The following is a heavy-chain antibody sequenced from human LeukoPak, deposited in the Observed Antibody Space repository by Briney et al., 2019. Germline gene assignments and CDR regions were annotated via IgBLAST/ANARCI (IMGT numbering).Heavy chain of an antibody. D-gene: IGHD5-18*01. CDR2: IYYSGST. Sequence: SETLSLTCTVSGGSISSYYWSWIRQPPGKGLEWIGHIYYSGSTNYNPSLKSRVTISIDASKNQFSLRLSSVTAADTAVYYCARGAAGYSYGWGQGTLVTVSS. V-gene: IGHV4-59*01. J-gene: IGHJ4*02. CDR1: GGSISSYY. CDR3: ARGAAGYSYG.